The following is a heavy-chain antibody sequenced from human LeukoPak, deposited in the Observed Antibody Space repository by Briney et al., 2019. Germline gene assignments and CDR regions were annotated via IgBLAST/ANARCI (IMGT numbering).Heavy chain of an antibody. J-gene: IGHJ6*03. V-gene: IGHV4-39*07. D-gene: IGHD1-26*01. Sequence: SETLSLTCTVSGGSISSSSYYWGWIRQPPGKGLEWIGSIYYSGSTYYNPSLKSRVTMSVDTSKNQFSLKLSSVTAADTAVYYCARVRGSSGSYEYYHYMDVWGKGTTVTISS. CDR1: GGSISSSSYY. CDR2: IYYSGST. CDR3: ARVRGSSGSYEYYHYMDV.